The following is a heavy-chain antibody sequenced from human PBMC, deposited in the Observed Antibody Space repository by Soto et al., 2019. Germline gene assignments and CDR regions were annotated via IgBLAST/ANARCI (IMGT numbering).Heavy chain of an antibody. CDR1: AFTFSNFG. CDR2: ISSGYST. CDR3: AKENSGYEK. J-gene: IGHJ4*02. D-gene: IGHD5-12*01. V-gene: IGHV3-23*01. Sequence: GGSLRLSCVASAFTFSNFGMSWVRQAPGKGLEWVSAISSGYSTFYAESVKGRFTISRDNSKNTLYPQMNSLRAEDTAVYYCAKENSGYEKWGQGTLVTVSS.